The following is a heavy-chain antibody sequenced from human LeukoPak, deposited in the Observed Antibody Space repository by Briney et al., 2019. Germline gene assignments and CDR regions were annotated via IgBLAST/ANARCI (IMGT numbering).Heavy chain of an antibody. CDR3: ARGRDRSKTGDL. CDR2: IHPSGIF. J-gene: IGHJ5*02. CDR1: GGSCDDYY. Sequence: SETLSLTCAVYGGSCDDYYCSWICQPPGKGLEWIGEIHPSGIFYYNSSLVSRVTISIDTSKTQFSLRLTSVTAADTAFYYCARGRDRSKTGDLWGQGSLVTVSS. D-gene: IGHD5-24*01. V-gene: IGHV4-34*01.